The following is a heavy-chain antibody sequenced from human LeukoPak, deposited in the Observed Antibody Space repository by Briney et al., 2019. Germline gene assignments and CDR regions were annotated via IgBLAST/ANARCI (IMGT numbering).Heavy chain of an antibody. V-gene: IGHV3-48*04. CDR2: ISSSSSTI. D-gene: IGHD3-10*01. CDR1: GFTFSSYG. J-gene: IGHJ6*03. CDR3: ARDPHYYGSGIFSGSYYYMDV. Sequence: GGSLRLSCAASGFTFSSYGMTWVRQAPGKGLEWVSYISSSSSTIYYADSVKGRFTISRDNAKNSLFLQMNSLRAEDTAVYYCARDPHYYGSGIFSGSYYYMDVWGKGTTVTVSS.